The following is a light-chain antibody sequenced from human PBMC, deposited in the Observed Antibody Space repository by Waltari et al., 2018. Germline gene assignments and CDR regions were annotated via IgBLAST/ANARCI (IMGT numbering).Light chain of an antibody. CDR2: NAS. Sequence: EIVMTQSPATLSVSPGERVTLSCRASQSVDRNLAWYQQKPGQAPRLLISNASNRATGIPARFSGSGSGTDFTLTISSLEPEDFAVYYCQQRSSWPLTFGGGTKVEVK. CDR1: QSVDRN. CDR3: QQRSSWPLT. J-gene: IGKJ4*01. V-gene: IGKV3-11*01.